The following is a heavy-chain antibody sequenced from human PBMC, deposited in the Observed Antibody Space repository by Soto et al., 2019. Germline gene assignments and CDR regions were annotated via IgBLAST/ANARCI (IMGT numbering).Heavy chain of an antibody. CDR3: AKSSGGACRSYYMDV. CDR1: GFTFDDYA. J-gene: IGHJ6*03. CDR2: INWNSGNV. V-gene: IGHV3-9*01. Sequence: EVQLVESGGGLVQPGRSLRLSCAASGFTFDDYAMHWVRQAPGKGLEWVSGINWNSGNVGYADSVKGRFTISRDNAKNSLYLQMNSLRAEDTALYYCAKSSGGACRSYYMDVWGKGTTVTVSS. D-gene: IGHD2-21*02.